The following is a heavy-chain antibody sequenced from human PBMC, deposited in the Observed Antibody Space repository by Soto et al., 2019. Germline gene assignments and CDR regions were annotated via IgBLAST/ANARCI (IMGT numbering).Heavy chain of an antibody. CDR2: IDPRDSYV. CDR1: GYTFTTFW. V-gene: IGHV5-10-1*04. CDR3: GMDV. J-gene: IGHJ6*02. Sequence: GESRKISCTGFGYTFTTFWISWVRQMPGKGLEWMGRIDPRDSYVNYSPSFQGQVTISVDKSINTVYLQWSSLKASDTAIYYYGMDVWGQGTTVTVSS.